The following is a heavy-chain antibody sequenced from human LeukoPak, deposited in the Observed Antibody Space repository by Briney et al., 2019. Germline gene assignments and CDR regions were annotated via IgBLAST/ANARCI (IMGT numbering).Heavy chain of an antibody. Sequence: SETLSLTCTVSGGSISSYYWSWIRQPPGKGLEWIGYIYYSGSTNYNPSLKSRVTISVDTPKNQFSLKLSSVTAADTAVYYCARGWADSYYYDSSGYFDYWGQGTLVTVSS. CDR1: GGSISSYY. D-gene: IGHD3-22*01. J-gene: IGHJ4*02. CDR3: ARGWADSYYYDSSGYFDY. CDR2: IYYSGST. V-gene: IGHV4-59*08.